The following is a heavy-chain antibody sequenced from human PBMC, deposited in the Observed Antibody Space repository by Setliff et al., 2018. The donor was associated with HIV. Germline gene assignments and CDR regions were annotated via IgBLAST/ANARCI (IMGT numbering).Heavy chain of an antibody. CDR1: GNNFTTYA. CDR2: INTNTGNP. V-gene: IGHV7-4-1*02. D-gene: IGHD3-3*01. J-gene: IGHJ5*02. CDR3: ARAGRLTYYNFWSGRGWFDP. Sequence: ASVKVSCKASGNNFTTYAINWVRQAPGQGLEWMGWINTNTGNPRYAQGFTERLVFSVDTSGSTAYLHINSLKSKDTAMYYCARAGRLTYYNFWSGRGWFDPWGQGTLVTVSS.